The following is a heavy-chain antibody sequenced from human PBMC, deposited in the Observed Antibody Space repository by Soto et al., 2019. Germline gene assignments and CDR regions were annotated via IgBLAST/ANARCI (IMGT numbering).Heavy chain of an antibody. CDR2: IYYSGST. Sequence: PSETLSLTCTVSGGSISSGDYYWSWIRQPPGKGLEWIGYIYYSGSTYYNPSLKSRVTISVDTSKNQFSLKLSSVTAADTAVYYCARTYYYDSSGYTGRDYWGQGTLVTVSS. D-gene: IGHD3-22*01. CDR3: ARTYYYDSSGYTGRDY. CDR1: GGSISSGDYY. V-gene: IGHV4-30-4*01. J-gene: IGHJ4*02.